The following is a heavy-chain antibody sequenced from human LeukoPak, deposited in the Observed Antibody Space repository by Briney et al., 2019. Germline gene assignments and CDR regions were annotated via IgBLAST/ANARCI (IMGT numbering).Heavy chain of an antibody. CDR3: AKDLKTDAGPEYFQH. CDR2: ISYDGSNK. CDR1: GFTFSSYA. J-gene: IGHJ1*01. Sequence: PGGSLRLSCAASGFTFSSYAMHWVRQAPGKGLEWVAVISYDGSNKYYADSVKGRFTISRDNSKNTLYLQMNSLRAEDTAVYYCAKDLKTDAGPEYFQHWGQGTLVTVSS. V-gene: IGHV3-30-3*01.